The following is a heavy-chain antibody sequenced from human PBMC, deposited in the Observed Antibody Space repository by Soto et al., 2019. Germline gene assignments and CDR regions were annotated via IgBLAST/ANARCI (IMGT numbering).Heavy chain of an antibody. D-gene: IGHD1-1*01. V-gene: IGHV3-13*01. CDR2: IGTAGDT. Sequence: GGSLRLSCAASGFTFSSYDMHWVRQATGKGLEWVSAIGTAGDTYYPGSVKGRFTISRENAKNSLYLQMNSLRAEDTAVYYCARHLREPYGMDVWGQGTTVTVSS. CDR1: GFTFSSYD. J-gene: IGHJ6*02. CDR3: ARHLREPYGMDV.